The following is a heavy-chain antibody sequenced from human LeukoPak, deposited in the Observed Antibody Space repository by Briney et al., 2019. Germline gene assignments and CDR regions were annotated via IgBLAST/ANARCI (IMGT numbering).Heavy chain of an antibody. V-gene: IGHV4-59*08. CDR2: INYAGHT. D-gene: IGHD2-8*02. J-gene: IGHJ4*02. CDR1: GGSISSDY. Sequence: SETLSLTCIVSGGSISSDYWSCIRQPPGKGLEYIGFINYAGHTNYNPSLKSRLTMSIDTSKNQFSLKLSSVTAADTAVYYCAGGGYCTVSSCYAPLFDHWGQGIPVTVSS. CDR3: AGGGYCTVSSCYAPLFDH.